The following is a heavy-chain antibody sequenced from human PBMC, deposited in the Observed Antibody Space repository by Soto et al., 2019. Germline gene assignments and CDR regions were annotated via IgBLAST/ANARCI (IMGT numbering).Heavy chain of an antibody. CDR1: GFTVSSNY. CDR2: IYSGGST. CDR3: ARDHMVRGVIIAGAFDI. J-gene: IGHJ3*02. D-gene: IGHD3-10*01. V-gene: IGHV3-66*01. Sequence: GGSLRLSCAASGFTVSSNYMSWVRQAPGKGLEWVSVIYSGGSTYYADSVKGRFTISRDNSKNTLYLQMNSLRAEDTAVYYCARDHMVRGVIIAGAFDIWGQGTMVTVSS.